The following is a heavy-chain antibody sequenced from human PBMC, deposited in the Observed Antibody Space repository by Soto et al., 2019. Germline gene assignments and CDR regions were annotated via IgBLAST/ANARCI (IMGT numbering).Heavy chain of an antibody. J-gene: IGHJ4*02. Sequence: PSETLSLTCTVSGGSISSYYWSLIRQPPGKGLEWIGYIYYSGSTNYNPSLKSRVTISVDTSKNQFSLKLSSVTAADTAVYYCARRYGGTHDYWGQGTLVTVSS. CDR1: GGSISSYY. D-gene: IGHD4-17*01. CDR2: IYYSGST. CDR3: ARRYGGTHDY. V-gene: IGHV4-59*08.